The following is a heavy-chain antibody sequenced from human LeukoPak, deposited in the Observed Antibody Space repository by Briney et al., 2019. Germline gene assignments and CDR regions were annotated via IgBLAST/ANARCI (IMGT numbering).Heavy chain of an antibody. J-gene: IGHJ4*02. Sequence: SETLSLTCAVYGGSFSGYYWSWVRQPPGKGLEWIGEINHSGSTNYNPSLKSRVTISVGTSKNQFSLKLSSVTAADTAVYYCASVRIVGATRYFDYWGQGTLVTVSS. CDR2: INHSGST. CDR3: ASVRIVGATRYFDY. V-gene: IGHV4-34*01. CDR1: GGSFSGYY. D-gene: IGHD1-26*01.